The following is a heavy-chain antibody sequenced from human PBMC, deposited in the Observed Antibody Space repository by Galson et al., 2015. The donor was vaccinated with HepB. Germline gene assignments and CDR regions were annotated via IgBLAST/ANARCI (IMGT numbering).Heavy chain of an antibody. CDR2: ISSNSFHI. V-gene: IGHV3-21*01. CDR1: GFTFSTHS. CDR3: WARGKIHY. J-gene: IGHJ4*02. D-gene: IGHD6-6*01. Sequence: SLRLSCAASGFTFSTHSMNWVRQAPGKGLEWVSSISSNSFHIYYADSVKGRFTISKDNAESSLWLQMNSLRAEDTAVYYCWARGKIHYWGQGILVTLSS.